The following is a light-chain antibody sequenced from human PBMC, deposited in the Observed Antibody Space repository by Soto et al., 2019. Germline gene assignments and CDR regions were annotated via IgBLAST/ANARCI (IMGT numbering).Light chain of an antibody. CDR2: DDS. CDR1: NIEIKT. V-gene: IGLV3-21*02. CDR3: QVWHSSSDPVV. Sequence: SYELTQPPSVSVAPGQTASITCGGNNIEIKTVHWYHQKPGQAPVLVVYDDSDRPSGIPERFSGSNSGNTATLTISRVEAGDEADYHCQVWHSSSDPVVFGGGTKLTVL. J-gene: IGLJ3*02.